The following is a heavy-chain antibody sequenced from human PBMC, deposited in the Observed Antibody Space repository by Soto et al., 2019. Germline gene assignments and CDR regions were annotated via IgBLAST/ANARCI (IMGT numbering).Heavy chain of an antibody. CDR2: ISAYNGNT. CDR1: GYTFTSYG. D-gene: IGHD3-3*01. Sequence: ASVKVSCKASGYTFTSYGISWVRQAPGQGLEWMGWISAYNGNTNYAQKLQGRVTMTTDTSTSTAYMELRSLRTDDTAEYDFSRDPGLGWLLLGFDPWGQGTLVTVSS. V-gene: IGHV1-18*01. CDR3: SRDPGLGWLLLGFDP. J-gene: IGHJ5*02.